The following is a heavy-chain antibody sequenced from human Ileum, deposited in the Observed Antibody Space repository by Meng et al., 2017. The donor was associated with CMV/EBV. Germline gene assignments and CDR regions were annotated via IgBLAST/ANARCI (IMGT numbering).Heavy chain of an antibody. V-gene: IGHV3-21*01. CDR2: ISSSSSYI. CDR3: ARGKQLGTRPETFDI. D-gene: IGHD3-16*01. Sequence: SCAASGFTFSSYSMNWVRQAPGKGLEWVSSISSSSSYIYYADSVKGRFTISRDNAKNSLYLQMNSLRAEDTAVYYCARGKQLGTRPETFDIWGHGTMVTVSS. J-gene: IGHJ3*02. CDR1: GFTFSSYS.